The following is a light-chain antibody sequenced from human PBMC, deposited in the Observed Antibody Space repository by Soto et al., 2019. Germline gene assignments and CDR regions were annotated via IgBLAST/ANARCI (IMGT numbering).Light chain of an antibody. Sequence: QSVLTQPPSVSAAPGQTVTLACSGSKSNIGRNYISWYQQLPGTAPKLVIYDINKRPSGIGDRFSGSKSGTSAALGITGLQTGDEAYYFCASWDTNLSAVVFGGGTKLTVL. CDR1: KSNIGRNY. CDR3: ASWDTNLSAVV. V-gene: IGLV1-51*01. J-gene: IGLJ3*02. CDR2: DIN.